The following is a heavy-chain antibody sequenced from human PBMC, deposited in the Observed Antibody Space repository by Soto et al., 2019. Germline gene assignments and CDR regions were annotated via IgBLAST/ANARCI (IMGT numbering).Heavy chain of an antibody. Sequence: PSQTLSLTCAISGDSVSSNSAAWNWIRQSPSRGLEWLGGTYYRSKWYNDYAVSVKSRITINPDTSKNQFSLQLNSVTPEDTAVYYCAREVGKGGVIVYYYYYGMDVWGQGTTVTVSS. D-gene: IGHD3-16*02. CDR1: GDSVSSNSAA. CDR2: TYYRSKWYN. V-gene: IGHV6-1*01. J-gene: IGHJ6*02. CDR3: AREVGKGGVIVYYYYYGMDV.